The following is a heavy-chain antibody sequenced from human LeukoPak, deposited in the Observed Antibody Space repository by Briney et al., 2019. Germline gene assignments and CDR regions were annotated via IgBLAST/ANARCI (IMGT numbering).Heavy chain of an antibody. V-gene: IGHV4-61*01. J-gene: IGHJ4*02. CDR3: ARENDYGDYFHFDN. CDR1: GGSIRSSYYY. D-gene: IGHD4-17*01. Sequence: SETLSLTCTVSGGSIRSSYYYWSWIRQPPGKGLEWIGYIHYSGSTNYSPSLKSRVTISVDTSKNQFSLKLRSVTAADTAVYYCARENDYGDYFHFDNWGQGTLVTVSS. CDR2: IHYSGST.